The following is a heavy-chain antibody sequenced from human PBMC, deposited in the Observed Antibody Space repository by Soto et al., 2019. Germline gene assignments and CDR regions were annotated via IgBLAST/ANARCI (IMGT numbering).Heavy chain of an antibody. Sequence: SVKVSCKASGGTFSSYAISWVRQAPGQGLEWMGGIIPIFGTANYAQKFQGRVTITADESTSTAYMELSSLRSEDTAVYYCVGVRSLYYFDYWGQGTLVTVSS. V-gene: IGHV1-69*13. CDR2: IIPIFGTA. J-gene: IGHJ4*02. CDR1: GGTFSSYA. D-gene: IGHD2-15*01. CDR3: VGVRSLYYFDY.